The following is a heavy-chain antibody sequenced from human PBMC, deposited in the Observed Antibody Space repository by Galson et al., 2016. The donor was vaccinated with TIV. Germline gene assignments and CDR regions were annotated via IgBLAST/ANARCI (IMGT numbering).Heavy chain of an antibody. CDR2: ITGGGGSS. CDR3: AKDTGSQPRNWFDP. V-gene: IGHV3-23*01. CDR1: GFTFSSYA. J-gene: IGHJ5*02. D-gene: IGHD7-27*01. Sequence: SLRLSCAASGFTFSSYALTWVRQAPGKGLEWVAAITGGGGSSYYADSVKGRFTISRDNSKKMLYLQMNSLRAEETAIYYCAKDTGSQPRNWFDPWGQGTLVTVSS.